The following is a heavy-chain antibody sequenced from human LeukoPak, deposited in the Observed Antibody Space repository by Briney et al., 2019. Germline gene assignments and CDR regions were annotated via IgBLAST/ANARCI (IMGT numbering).Heavy chain of an antibody. D-gene: IGHD3-22*01. CDR1: GYTFTGYY. V-gene: IGHV1-2*02. CDR2: INPNSGDT. CDR3: ARTLVVINDAFDI. Sequence: ASVKVSCKTSGYTFTGYYIHWVRQGPGQGLEWMGWINPNSGDTNYAQKFQGRVSMTGDTSISTAYMELSRLRSDDTAVYYCARTLVVINDAFDIWGQGTMVTVSS. J-gene: IGHJ3*02.